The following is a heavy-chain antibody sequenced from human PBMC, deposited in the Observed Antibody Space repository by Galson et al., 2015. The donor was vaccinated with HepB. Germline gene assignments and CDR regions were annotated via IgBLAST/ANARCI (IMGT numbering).Heavy chain of an antibody. V-gene: IGHV1-3*01. CDR3: ARARPPRSYYYVGDLNWFDP. Sequence: SVKVSCKASGYTFTSYAMHWVRQAPGQRLEWMGWINAGNGNTKYSQKFQGRVTITRDTSASTAYMELSSLRSEDTAVYYCARARPPRSYYYVGDLNWFDPWGQGTLVTVSS. CDR2: INAGNGNT. J-gene: IGHJ5*02. D-gene: IGHD3-10*02. CDR1: GYTFTSYA.